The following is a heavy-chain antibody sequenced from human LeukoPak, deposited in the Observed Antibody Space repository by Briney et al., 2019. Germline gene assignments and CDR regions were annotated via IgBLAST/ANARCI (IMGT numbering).Heavy chain of an antibody. Sequence: SETLSLSCAVYGGSFSGYYWSWIRQPPGKGLEWIGEINHSGSTNYNPSLKSRVTISVDTSKNQFSLKLSSVTAADTAVYYCARVGIMVRGYYDMDVWGQGTTVTVSS. J-gene: IGHJ6*02. CDR3: ARVGIMVRGYYDMDV. CDR1: GGSFSGYY. D-gene: IGHD3-10*01. V-gene: IGHV4-34*01. CDR2: INHSGST.